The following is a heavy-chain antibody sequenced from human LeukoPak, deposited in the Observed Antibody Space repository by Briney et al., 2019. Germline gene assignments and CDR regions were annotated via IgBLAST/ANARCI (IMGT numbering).Heavy chain of an antibody. V-gene: IGHV4-34*01. D-gene: IGHD3-3*01. CDR2: INHSGST. CDR3: ASGRIITIFGVVIREAFDI. CDR1: GGSFSGYY. Sequence: SETLSLTCAVYGGSFSGYYWSWIRQPPGKGLEWIGEINHSGSTNYNPSLKSRVTISVDTSKNQFSLKLSSVTAADTAVYYCASGRIITIFGVVIREAFDIWGQGTMVTISS. J-gene: IGHJ3*02.